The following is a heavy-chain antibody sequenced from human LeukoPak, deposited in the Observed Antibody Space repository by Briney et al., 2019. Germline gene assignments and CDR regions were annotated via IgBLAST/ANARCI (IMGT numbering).Heavy chain of an antibody. V-gene: IGHV4-34*01. CDR2: IHHSGSA. J-gene: IGHJ4*02. CDR3: AKHGSYHFDY. Sequence: SETLSLTCGVYGGSLSGYYWSWIRQSPGKGLEWIGQIHHSGSANYNPSLRSRVTISMDTSKNQFSLNLSSVTAADTAVYYCAKHGSYHFDYWGQGTLVTVSS. D-gene: IGHD3-10*01. CDR1: GGSLSGYY.